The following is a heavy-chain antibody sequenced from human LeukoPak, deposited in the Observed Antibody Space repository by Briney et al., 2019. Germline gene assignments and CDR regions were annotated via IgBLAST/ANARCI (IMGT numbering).Heavy chain of an antibody. Sequence: PGGPLRLSCAASGFTFSSYAMSWVRQAPGKGLEWVSAISGSGGSTYYADSVKGRFTISRDNSKNTLYLQMNSLRAEDTAVYYCAKVMGSSWQPIAFDIWGQGTMVTVSS. D-gene: IGHD6-13*01. J-gene: IGHJ3*02. CDR3: AKVMGSSWQPIAFDI. V-gene: IGHV3-23*01. CDR2: ISGSGGST. CDR1: GFTFSSYA.